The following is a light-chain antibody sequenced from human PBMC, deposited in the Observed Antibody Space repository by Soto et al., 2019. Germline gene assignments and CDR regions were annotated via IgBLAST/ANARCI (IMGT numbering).Light chain of an antibody. CDR1: QSISSW. V-gene: IGKV1-5*03. CDR2: KAS. Sequence: DIQMTQSPSTLSASVGDRVTITCRASQSISSWLAWYQQKPGKAPKLLIYKASSLESGVPSRFSGSRSGTEFTLTISSLQPDDFATYYCQQYSSYSPTWTFGQGTKVEIK. J-gene: IGKJ1*01. CDR3: QQYSSYSPTWT.